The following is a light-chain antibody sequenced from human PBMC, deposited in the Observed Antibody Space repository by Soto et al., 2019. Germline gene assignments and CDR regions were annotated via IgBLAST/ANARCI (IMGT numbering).Light chain of an antibody. CDR2: EVS. J-gene: IGLJ2*01. V-gene: IGLV2-8*01. CDR3: SSYAGSTPVV. CDR1: SSDVGGYNY. Sequence: QSALTQPPSASGSPGQSVTISCTGTSSDVGGYNYVSWYLQHPGKAPKLMIYEVSKRPSGVPDRFSGSKSGNTASLTVSGLQAEDEADYYCSSYAGSTPVVFGGGTKVTVL.